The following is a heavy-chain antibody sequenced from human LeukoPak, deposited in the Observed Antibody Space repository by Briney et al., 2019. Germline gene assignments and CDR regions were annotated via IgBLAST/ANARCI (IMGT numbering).Heavy chain of an antibody. CDR2: ISSSSSYT. V-gene: IGHV3-11*06. CDR1: GFTFSDYY. CDR3: ARGFLWFGELLYPAPFDY. D-gene: IGHD3-10*01. Sequence: GGSLRLSCAASGFTFSDYYMSWIRQAPGKGLEWVSYISSSSSYTNYADSVKGRFTISRDNAKNSLYLQMNSLRAEDTAVYHCARGFLWFGELLYPAPFDYWGQGTLVTVSS. J-gene: IGHJ4*02.